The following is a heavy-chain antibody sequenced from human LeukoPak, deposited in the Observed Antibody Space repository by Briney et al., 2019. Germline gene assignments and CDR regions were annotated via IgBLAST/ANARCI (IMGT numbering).Heavy chain of an antibody. CDR3: AREGDGDYDYYYYMDV. D-gene: IGHD4-17*01. J-gene: IGHJ6*03. V-gene: IGHV1-18*01. Sequence: ASVKVSCKASGYTFTNYGISWVRQAPGQGLEWMGWISAYNGHTKYAQKVQGRVTMTRDTSTSTAYMELRSLRSDDTAVYYCAREGDGDYDYYYYMDVWGKGTTVTVSS. CDR2: ISAYNGHT. CDR1: GYTFTNYG.